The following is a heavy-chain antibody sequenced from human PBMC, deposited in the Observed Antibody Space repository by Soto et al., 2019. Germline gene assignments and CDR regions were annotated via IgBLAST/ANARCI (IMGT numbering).Heavy chain of an antibody. CDR3: ARSPPSSPYFDY. CDR1: GYTFSNFW. CDR2: IYPGDYET. D-gene: IGHD6-13*01. Sequence: EVQLVQSGAEVKRPGESLRISCQCSGYTFSNFWIAWVRQLPGKGLEWMGIIYPGDYETRYSPSFHGKVTISADRSIGTACLQWSSLEASDSAFYFCARSPPSSPYFDYWGQGALVTVSS. J-gene: IGHJ4*02. V-gene: IGHV5-51*01.